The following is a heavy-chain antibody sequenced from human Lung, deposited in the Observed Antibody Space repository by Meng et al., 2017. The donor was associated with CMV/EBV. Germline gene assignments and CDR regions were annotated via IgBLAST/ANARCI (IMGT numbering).Heavy chain of an antibody. CDR3: AHSARYYSSGIYYVPFDY. J-gene: IGHJ4*02. D-gene: IGHD3-10*01. CDR2: IYWNDDK. Sequence: LRTSGAGVCWIRPPPGKALEWLALIYWNDDKRYSPSLKNRFTITKDASGNRVVLTMTNLDPADTGTYYCAHSARYYSSGIYYVPFDYWGQGTLVTVSS. CDR1: LRTSGAG. V-gene: IGHV2-5*01.